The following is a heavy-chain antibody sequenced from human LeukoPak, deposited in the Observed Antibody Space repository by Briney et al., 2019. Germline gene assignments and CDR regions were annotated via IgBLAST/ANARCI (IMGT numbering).Heavy chain of an antibody. Sequence: GGSLRLSCAASGFTFSSYSMNWVRQAPGKGLVWVSRINSDGSSTSYADSVKGRFTISRDNAKNTLYLQMNSLRAEDTAVYYCAREDGDYDILTGLFWGQGTLVTVSS. V-gene: IGHV3-74*01. D-gene: IGHD3-9*01. CDR2: INSDGSST. J-gene: IGHJ4*02. CDR1: GFTFSSYS. CDR3: AREDGDYDILTGLF.